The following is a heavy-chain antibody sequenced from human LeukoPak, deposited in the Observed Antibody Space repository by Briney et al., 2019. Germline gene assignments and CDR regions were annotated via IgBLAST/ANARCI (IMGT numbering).Heavy chain of an antibody. CDR1: GFTFSSYW. V-gene: IGHV3-7*05. D-gene: IGHD1-7*01. Sequence: GGSLRLSCAASGFTFSSYWMSWVRQAPGKGLEWVANIKQDGSEKYYVDSVKGRFTISRDNAKNSLYLQMNSLRAEDTAVYYCARDYGYNWNYAGYYYYYGMDVWGQGTTVTVSS. CDR3: ARDYGYNWNYAGYYYYYGMDV. CDR2: IKQDGSEK. J-gene: IGHJ6*02.